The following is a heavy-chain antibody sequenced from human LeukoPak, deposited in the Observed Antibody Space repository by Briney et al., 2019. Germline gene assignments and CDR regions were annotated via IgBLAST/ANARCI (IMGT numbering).Heavy chain of an antibody. J-gene: IGHJ5*02. V-gene: IGHV1-2*02. Sequence: ASVKVSCKASGYTFTGYYMHWVRQAPGQGLEWMGWINPNSGGTNYAQKFQGRVTMTRDTSISTAYMEPSRLRSDDTAVYYCARGKIIRAWFDPWGQGTLVTVSS. CDR1: GYTFTGYY. CDR3: ARGKIIRAWFDP. CDR2: INPNSGGT.